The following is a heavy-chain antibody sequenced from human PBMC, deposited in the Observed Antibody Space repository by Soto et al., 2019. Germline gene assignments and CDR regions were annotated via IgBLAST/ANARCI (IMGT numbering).Heavy chain of an antibody. J-gene: IGHJ6*02. V-gene: IGHV1-46*01. CDR3: ARDVPPYKPGYYYYGMDV. CDR2: INPSGDST. D-gene: IGHD1-1*01. CDR1: GYTFTSYY. Sequence: ASVKVSCKASGYTFTSYYIHWVRQAPGQGLEWMGIINPSGDSTTYAQKFQGRVTMTRDTSTSTVYMELSSLRSEDTAVYYCARDVPPYKPGYYYYGMDVWGQGTTVTV.